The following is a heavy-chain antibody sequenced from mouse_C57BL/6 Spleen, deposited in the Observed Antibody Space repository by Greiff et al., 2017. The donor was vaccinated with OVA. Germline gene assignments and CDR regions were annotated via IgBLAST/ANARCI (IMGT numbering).Heavy chain of an antibody. Sequence: EVKLMESGAELVKPGASVKLSCTASGFNIKDYYMHWVKQRTEQGLEWIGRIDPEDGETKYAPKFQGKATITADTSSNTAYLQLSSLTSEDTAVYYCANHYDYDEGALYAMDYWGQGTSVTGSS. CDR2: IDPEDGET. CDR1: GFNIKDYY. V-gene: IGHV14-2*01. D-gene: IGHD2-4*01. CDR3: ANHYDYDEGALYAMDY. J-gene: IGHJ4*01.